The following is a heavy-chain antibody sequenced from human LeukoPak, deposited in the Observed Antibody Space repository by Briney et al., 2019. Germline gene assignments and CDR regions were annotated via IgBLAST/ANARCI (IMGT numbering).Heavy chain of an antibody. J-gene: IGHJ3*02. D-gene: IGHD3-10*01. CDR2: IYHSGST. Sequence: SGTLSLTCAVSGGSISSSNWWSWVRQPPGKGLEWIGEIYHSGSTNYNPSLKSRVTISVDKSKNQFSLKLSSVTAADTAVYYCARDGITMVRGPLGAFDIWGQGTMDTVSS. CDR1: GGSISSSNW. V-gene: IGHV4-4*02. CDR3: ARDGITMVRGPLGAFDI.